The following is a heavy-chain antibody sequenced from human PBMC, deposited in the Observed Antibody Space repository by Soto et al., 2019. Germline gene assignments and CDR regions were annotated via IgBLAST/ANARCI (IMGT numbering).Heavy chain of an antibody. Sequence: QVQLVESGGGVVQPGRSLRLSCAASGFTFSSHGMHWVRQAPGKGLEWVAVISYDGSNKYYADSVKGRFTISRDTSKKTLYLQMNSLRAEDTAVYYCATRRDGYNYPYAFDIWGQGTMVTVSS. CDR1: GFTFSSHG. CDR3: ATRRDGYNYPYAFDI. V-gene: IGHV3-30*03. J-gene: IGHJ3*02. CDR2: ISYDGSNK. D-gene: IGHD5-12*01.